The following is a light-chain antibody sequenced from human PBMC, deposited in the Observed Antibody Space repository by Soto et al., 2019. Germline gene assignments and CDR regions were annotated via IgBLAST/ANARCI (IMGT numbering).Light chain of an antibody. CDR2: GAS. CDR1: QSVSSNS. Sequence: ESVLTQSPGTLSLSPGERATLSCRASQSVSSNSLSWYQQTPGQATRLLIYGASSRATGTPDRFSGSGAGTDFTLTISRREPADFAVYYCQQFGGSPPSWTFGQGTKVEI. CDR3: QQFGGSPPSWT. J-gene: IGKJ1*01. V-gene: IGKV3-20*01.